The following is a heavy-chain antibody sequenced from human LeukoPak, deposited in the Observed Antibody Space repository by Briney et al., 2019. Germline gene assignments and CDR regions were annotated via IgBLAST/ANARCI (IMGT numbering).Heavy chain of an antibody. CDR3: AKALSDFWRAQNE. J-gene: IGHJ4*02. CDR1: TFTFSTYW. Sequence: PGGSLRLSCSASTFTFSTYWMHWVRQAPGKGLVWVSRINGDGSSTIYADPVRGRFTISRDNAKNMVYLQMNSLRAEDTAMYYCAKALSDFWRAQNEWGQGTLVTVSS. CDR2: INGDGSST. V-gene: IGHV3-74*01. D-gene: IGHD3-3*01.